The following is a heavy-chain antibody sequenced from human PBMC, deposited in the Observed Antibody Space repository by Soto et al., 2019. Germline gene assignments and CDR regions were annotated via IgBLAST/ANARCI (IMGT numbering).Heavy chain of an antibody. CDR1: GFTFSSYS. D-gene: IGHD3-3*01. J-gene: IGHJ4*02. CDR2: ISSSSSTI. Sequence: EVQLVESGGGLVQPGGSLRLSCAASGFTFSSYSMNWVRQAPGKGLEWVSYISSSSSTIYYADSVKGRFTISRDNAKNSLYLQMNSLRAEDTAVYYCTIFGVVTPFYYWGQGPLVTVSS. CDR3: TIFGVVTPFYY. V-gene: IGHV3-48*01.